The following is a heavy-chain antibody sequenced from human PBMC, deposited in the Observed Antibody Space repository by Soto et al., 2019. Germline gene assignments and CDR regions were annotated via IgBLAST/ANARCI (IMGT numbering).Heavy chain of an antibody. V-gene: IGHV3-30-3*01. J-gene: IGHJ6*02. CDR3: ARVNYYGSGSYYPDYYYGMDF. CDR2: ISYDGSNK. D-gene: IGHD3-10*01. CDR1: GFTFSSYA. Sequence: QVQLVESGGGVVQPGRSLRLSCAASGFTFSSYAMHWVRQAPGKGLEWVAVISYDGSNKYYADSVKGRFTISRDNSKNTLYLQMNSLRAEDTAVYYCARVNYYGSGSYYPDYYYGMDFWGQGTTVTVSS.